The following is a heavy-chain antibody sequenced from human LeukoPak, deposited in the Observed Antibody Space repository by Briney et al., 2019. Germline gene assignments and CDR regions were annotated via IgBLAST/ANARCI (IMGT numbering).Heavy chain of an antibody. J-gene: IGHJ4*02. V-gene: IGHV4-39*02. CDR3: ARTNMAAAYFDY. CDR1: GVSISSSSYY. D-gene: IGHD6-13*01. CDR2: LNCSGKN. Sequence: SETLSLTCTVSGVSISSSSYYWGWIRQPPGKGLDGIGNLNCSGKNYYNRTLKSRVTISVDTSKNHFSLKLSSVGAADTAVYYCARTNMAAAYFDYWGQGTLVTVSS.